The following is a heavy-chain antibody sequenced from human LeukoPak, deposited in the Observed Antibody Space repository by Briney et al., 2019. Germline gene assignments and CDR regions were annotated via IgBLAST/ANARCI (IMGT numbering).Heavy chain of an antibody. Sequence: SETLSLTCAVYGGSISGYYWSWIRQPPVKGLEWIGEINHSGSTNYNPSLKSRVTISVDTSKNQFSLKLSSVTAADTAVYYCARELEDRYYFDYWGQGTLVTVSS. D-gene: IGHD6-13*01. CDR3: ARELEDRYYFDY. CDR2: INHSGST. J-gene: IGHJ4*02. CDR1: GGSISGYY. V-gene: IGHV4-34*01.